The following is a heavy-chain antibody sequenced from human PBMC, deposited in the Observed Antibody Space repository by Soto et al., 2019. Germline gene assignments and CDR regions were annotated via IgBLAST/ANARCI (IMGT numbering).Heavy chain of an antibody. CDR2: ILPIFGTA. Sequence: QVQLVQSGAAVKKPGSSVKVSCKASGGTFSSYAISWVRQSPGQGLEWMGGILPIFGTANYAQKFQGRVTITADESTSTAYMELSSLRSKDTAVYYCAIGPQIDNWNDVSDGMDVLGQGTTVTVSS. CDR3: AIGPQIDNWNDVSDGMDV. CDR1: GGTFSSYA. J-gene: IGHJ6*02. D-gene: IGHD1-20*01. V-gene: IGHV1-69*01.